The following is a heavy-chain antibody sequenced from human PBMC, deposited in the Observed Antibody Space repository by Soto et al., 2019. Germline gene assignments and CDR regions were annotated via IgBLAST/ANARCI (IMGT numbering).Heavy chain of an antibody. J-gene: IGHJ3*02. D-gene: IGHD3-3*01. CDR3: ARGLEEWARPTVI. V-gene: IGHV3-74*01. CDR1: GFTFSSPW. Sequence: EVQLVESGGGLVQPGGSLRLSCVASGFTFSSPWMHWVRQSPGKGLVWVSRINGDGSETTYADSVKGRFTISRDNAKNTLYLQMYSLRVEDTGVHYCARGLEEWARPTVIWGQGTLVTVSS. CDR2: INGDGSET.